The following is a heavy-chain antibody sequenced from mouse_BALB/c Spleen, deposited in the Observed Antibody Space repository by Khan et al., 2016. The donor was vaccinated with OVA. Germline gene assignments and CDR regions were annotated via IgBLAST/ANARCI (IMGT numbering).Heavy chain of an antibody. CDR1: GFSLTGYG. CDR3: ARGPYYGNYFAIDY. J-gene: IGHJ4*01. D-gene: IGHD2-10*01. V-gene: IGHV2-6-7*01. Sequence: VQLQESGPGLVAPSQSLSITCTVSGFSLTGYGINWVRQPPGKGLEWLGMIWGDGSTDYNSVLKSRLSIRKDNSKSQVFLKMNSLQTDDTARYYCARGPYYGNYFAIDYWGQGTSVTVSS. CDR2: IWGDGST.